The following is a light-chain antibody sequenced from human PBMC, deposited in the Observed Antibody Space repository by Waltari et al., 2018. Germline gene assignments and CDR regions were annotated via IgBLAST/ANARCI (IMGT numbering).Light chain of an antibody. CDR3: LQDHTTPWT. Sequence: DIQMTQSPSSLSASVGDRVTVTCRASQGINSELSWYQQKPGKAPTLLSYATSTLETGVSSRFSGSESGTDFTLTISSLQPEDVATYYCLQDHTTPWTFGQGTKVDI. CDR1: QGINSE. CDR2: ATS. V-gene: IGKV1-27*01. J-gene: IGKJ1*01.